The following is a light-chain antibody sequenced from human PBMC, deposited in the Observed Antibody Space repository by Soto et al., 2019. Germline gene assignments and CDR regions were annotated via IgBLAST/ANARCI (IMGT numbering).Light chain of an antibody. V-gene: IGKV3-20*01. CDR3: QRYGTSPPWT. CDR1: QSVSSSY. Sequence: EIVLTPSPGTLSLSPGERATLSCRASQSVSSSYLAWYQQKPGQAPRLLIYGASSRATGIPDRFCGSGSGTVFTLTISRLEPEDFAVYYCQRYGTSPPWTFGQGTKVEIK. CDR2: GAS. J-gene: IGKJ1*01.